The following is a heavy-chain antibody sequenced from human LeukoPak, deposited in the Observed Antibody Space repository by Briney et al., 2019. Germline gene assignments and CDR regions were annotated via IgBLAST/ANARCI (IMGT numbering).Heavy chain of an antibody. CDR3: ARPPPYARDAFDI. CDR1: GFTFSSYS. Sequence: GGSLRLSCAASGFTFSSYSMNWVRQAPGKGLEWVSSISSSSSYIYYADSVKGRFTISRDNAKNSLYLQMNSLRAEDTAVYYCARPPPYARDAFDIWGQGTMVTVSS. V-gene: IGHV3-21*01. CDR2: ISSSSSYI. D-gene: IGHD2-2*01. J-gene: IGHJ3*02.